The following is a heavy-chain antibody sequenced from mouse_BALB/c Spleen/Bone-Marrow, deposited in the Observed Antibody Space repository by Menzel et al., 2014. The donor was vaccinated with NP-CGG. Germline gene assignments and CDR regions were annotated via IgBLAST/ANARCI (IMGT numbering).Heavy chain of an antibody. J-gene: IGHJ3*01. D-gene: IGHD1-1*01. CDR1: GFNIKDTY. Sequence: DVQLVESGAELVKPGASVKLSCTASGFNIKDTYMHWVKQRPEQGLEWIGRIDPANGNTKYDPKFQGKATITADTSSNTAYLQLSSLTSEDTAVYYCASYYYGSSPFAYWGQGTLVTVSA. CDR3: ASYYYGSSPFAY. V-gene: IGHV14-3*02. CDR2: IDPANGNT.